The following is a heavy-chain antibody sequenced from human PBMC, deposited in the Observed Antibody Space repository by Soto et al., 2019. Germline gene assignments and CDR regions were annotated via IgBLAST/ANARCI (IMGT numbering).Heavy chain of an antibody. Sequence: SETLSLTCAVSGGSISSSNWWSWVRQPPGKGLEWIGEIYHSGSTNYNPSLKSRVTISVDKSKNQFSLKLSSVTAADTAVYYCARDPIVVVPAANDAFDIWGQGTMVTVSS. J-gene: IGHJ3*02. CDR2: IYHSGST. D-gene: IGHD2-2*01. CDR1: GGSISSSNW. CDR3: ARDPIVVVPAANDAFDI. V-gene: IGHV4-4*02.